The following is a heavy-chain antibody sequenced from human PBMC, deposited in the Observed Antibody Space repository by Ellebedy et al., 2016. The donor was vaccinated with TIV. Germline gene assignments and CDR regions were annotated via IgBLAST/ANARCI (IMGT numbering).Heavy chain of an antibody. Sequence: AASVKVSCKASRYTFTNFYIHWVRQAPGQGLEWMGWINPTSGGTDFAQKFQGRVTMTRDTSISTAYMELSWLRSDDTAVYYCARDGACGGDCYGDNYWGQGSLVTVSS. V-gene: IGHV1-2*02. J-gene: IGHJ4*02. CDR1: RYTFTNFY. D-gene: IGHD2-21*02. CDR2: INPTSGGT. CDR3: ARDGACGGDCYGDNY.